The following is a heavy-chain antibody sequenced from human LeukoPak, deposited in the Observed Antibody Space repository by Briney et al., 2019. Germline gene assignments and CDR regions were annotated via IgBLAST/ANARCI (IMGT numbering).Heavy chain of an antibody. CDR2: ISYDGSNK. CDR1: GFTFSSYA. D-gene: IGHD2-2*01. V-gene: IGHV3-30*04. Sequence: AGGSLRLSCAASGFTFSSYAMHWVRQAPGKGLEWVAVISYDGSNKYYADSVKGRFTISRDNSKNTLYLQMNSLRAEDTAVYYCAKKYQRSVYYYMDVWGKGTTVTVSS. CDR3: AKKYQRSVYYYMDV. J-gene: IGHJ6*03.